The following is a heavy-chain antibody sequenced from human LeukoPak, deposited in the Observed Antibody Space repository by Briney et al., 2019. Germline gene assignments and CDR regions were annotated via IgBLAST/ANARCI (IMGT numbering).Heavy chain of an antibody. D-gene: IGHD6-19*01. CDR2: ISGTGVHT. J-gene: IGHJ4*02. V-gene: IGHV3-23*01. CDR3: AKGPWLAYPYYFDY. CDR1: GFTFSDYN. Sequence: GGSLRLSCAASGFTFSDYNMRWIRQAPGKGLAWVSGISGTGVHTYYADAVKGRFTISRDNSKNTLYLQMNGLRAEDTAVYYCAKGPWLAYPYYFDYWGQGTLVTVSS.